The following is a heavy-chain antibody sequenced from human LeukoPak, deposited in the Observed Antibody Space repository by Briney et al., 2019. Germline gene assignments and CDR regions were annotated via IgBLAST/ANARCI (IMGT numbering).Heavy chain of an antibody. Sequence: GGSLRPSCAASGFTFSSYWMHWVRQAPGKGLEWVSAISGSGGSTYYADSVKGRFTISRDNSKNTLYLQMNSLRAEDTAVYYCAKMGLLSLWLYYYMDVWGKGTTVTISS. CDR2: ISGSGGST. D-gene: IGHD2/OR15-2a*01. J-gene: IGHJ6*03. CDR1: GFTFSSYW. V-gene: IGHV3-23*01. CDR3: AKMGLLSLWLYYYMDV.